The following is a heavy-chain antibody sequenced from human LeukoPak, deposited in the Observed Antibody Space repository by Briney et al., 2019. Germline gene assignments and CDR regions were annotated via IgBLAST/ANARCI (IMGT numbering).Heavy chain of an antibody. CDR1: GFTFSSYW. J-gene: IGHJ4*02. D-gene: IGHD3-10*01. CDR2: IYSDGSST. Sequence: GGSLRLSCAPSGFTFSSYWMHWVRQAPGKGLVWFSRIYSDGSSTNYADSVKGRFTISRDNAKNTLYLQMNSLRAEDTAVYYCARDRSSLGLWFGELRNWGQGTLVTVSS. V-gene: IGHV3-74*01. CDR3: ARDRSSLGLWFGELRN.